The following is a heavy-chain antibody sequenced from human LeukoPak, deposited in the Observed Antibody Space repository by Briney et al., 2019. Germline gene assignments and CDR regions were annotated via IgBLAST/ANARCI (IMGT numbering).Heavy chain of an antibody. J-gene: IGHJ6*02. CDR1: GFTFSSYW. CDR2: IKQDGSEK. V-gene: IGHV3-7*01. CDR3: ARDSYSSSWYPPYYYYGMDV. Sequence: GGSLRLSCAASGFTFSSYWMSWVRQAPGKGLEWVANIKQDGSEKYYVDSVKGRFTISRDNAKNSLYLQMNSLRAEDTAVYYCARDSYSSSWYPPYYYYGMDVWGQGTTVTVSS. D-gene: IGHD6-13*01.